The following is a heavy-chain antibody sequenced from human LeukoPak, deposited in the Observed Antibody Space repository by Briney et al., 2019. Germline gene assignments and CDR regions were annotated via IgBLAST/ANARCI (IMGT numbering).Heavy chain of an antibody. CDR3: ARRSTIFGGYYYMDV. D-gene: IGHD3-3*01. CDR1: GLTFSSFS. J-gene: IGHJ6*03. Sequence: PGGSLRLSCAASGLTFSSFSMNWVRQAPGKGLQWVSYISSSSGTRYYADSVQGRFTISRDNAKLYLQMNSLRAEDTAVYYCARRSTIFGGYYYMDVWGKGTKATVSS. CDR2: ISSSSGTR. V-gene: IGHV3-48*01.